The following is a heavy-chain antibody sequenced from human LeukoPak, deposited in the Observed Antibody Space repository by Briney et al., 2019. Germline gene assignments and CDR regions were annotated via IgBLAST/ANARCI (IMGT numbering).Heavy chain of an antibody. D-gene: IGHD2-2*01. CDR2: INHSGST. V-gene: IGHV4-34*01. Sequence: SETLSLTCAVYGGSFSGYYWSWIRQPPGKGLEWIGEINHSGSTNYNPSLKSRVTISVDTSKNQFSLKLSSVTAADTAVYYCVLFGKDIVVVPAARPTSDYWGQGTLVTVSS. CDR1: GGSFSGYY. J-gene: IGHJ4*02. CDR3: VLFGKDIVVVPAARPTSDY.